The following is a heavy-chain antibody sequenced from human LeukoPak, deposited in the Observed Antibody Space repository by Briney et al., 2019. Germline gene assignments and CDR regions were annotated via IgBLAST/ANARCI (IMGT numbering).Heavy chain of an antibody. CDR1: GFTFDDYA. J-gene: IGHJ1*01. D-gene: IGHD6-13*01. V-gene: IGHV3-9*01. Sequence: AGGSLRLSCAASGFTFDDYAMHWVRQAPGKGLEWVSGISWNSGSIGYADSVKGRFTISRDNAKNSLYLQMNSLRAEDTALYYCAKDPRPLLAAAGPVYFQHWGQGTLVTVSS. CDR3: AKDPRPLLAAAGPVYFQH. CDR2: ISWNSGSI.